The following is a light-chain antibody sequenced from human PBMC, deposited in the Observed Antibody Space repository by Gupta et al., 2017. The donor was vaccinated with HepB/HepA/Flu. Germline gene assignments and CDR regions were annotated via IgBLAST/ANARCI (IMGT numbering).Light chain of an antibody. CDR1: QSVRSN. V-gene: IGKV3-15*01. Sequence: EIVMTQSPATLSVSPGERASLSCRASQSVRSNLAWYQQKPGQAPRLLIYDASTRATGIPARFGGSGDGKELTLTISSRQSEDFAWYYCQQYNNWPLHTFGGGTKVEIK. CDR2: DAS. CDR3: QQYNNWPLHT. J-gene: IGKJ4*01.